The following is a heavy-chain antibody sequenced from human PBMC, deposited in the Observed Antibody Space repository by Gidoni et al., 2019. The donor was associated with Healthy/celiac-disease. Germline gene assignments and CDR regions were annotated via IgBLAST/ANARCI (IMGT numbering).Heavy chain of an antibody. V-gene: IGHV4-31*03. Sequence: QVQLQESGPGLVKPSQTLSLPCTVSGGSISSGGYYWSWIRQHPGKGLEWIGYIYYSGSTYYNPSLKSRVTISVDTSKNQFSLKLSSVTAADTAVYYCASIPVTNYYYYGMDVWGQGTTVTVSS. CDR2: IYYSGST. J-gene: IGHJ6*02. CDR3: ASIPVTNYYYYGMDV. CDR1: GGSISSGGYY. D-gene: IGHD6-19*01.